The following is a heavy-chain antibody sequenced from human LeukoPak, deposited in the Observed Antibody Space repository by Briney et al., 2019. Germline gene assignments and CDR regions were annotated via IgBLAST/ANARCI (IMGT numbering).Heavy chain of an antibody. Sequence: SETLSLTCTVSGYSISSGYYWGWIRQPPGKGLEWIGSIYYSGGTYYNPSLKSRVTISVDTSKNQFSLKLSSVTAADTAVYYCARALTFGGVIVALDYWGQGTLVTVSS. CDR1: GYSISSGYY. CDR3: ARALTFGGVIVALDY. J-gene: IGHJ4*02. D-gene: IGHD3-16*02. V-gene: IGHV4-38-2*02. CDR2: IYYSGGT.